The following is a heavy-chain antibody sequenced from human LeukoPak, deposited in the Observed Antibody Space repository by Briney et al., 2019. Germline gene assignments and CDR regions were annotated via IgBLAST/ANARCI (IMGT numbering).Heavy chain of an antibody. CDR1: GFTFSTYW. Sequence: GGSLRLSCAASGFTFSTYWMHWVRQTPGKGLVWVSRINTDGSTTSYADSVKGRFTISRDNAKNTLYLQMNSLTAEDTALYYCARTLYYSGSGSYPMDVWGQGTTVTVSS. D-gene: IGHD3-10*01. J-gene: IGHJ6*02. CDR2: INTDGSTT. V-gene: IGHV3-74*01. CDR3: ARTLYYSGSGSYPMDV.